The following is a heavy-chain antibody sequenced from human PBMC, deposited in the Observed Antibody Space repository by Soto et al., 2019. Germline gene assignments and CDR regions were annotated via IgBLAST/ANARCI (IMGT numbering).Heavy chain of an antibody. CDR1: GYSFTSYW. Sequence: GESLKISCKGSGYSFTSYWIGWVRQMPGKGLELMGIIYPSDSDTRYSPSFQGQVTISADKSISAAYLQWSSLKASDTAMYYCARPFDSSGWYDHWGQGTLVTVPQ. CDR3: ARPFDSSGWYDH. J-gene: IGHJ5*02. CDR2: IYPSDSDT. V-gene: IGHV5-51*01. D-gene: IGHD6-19*01.